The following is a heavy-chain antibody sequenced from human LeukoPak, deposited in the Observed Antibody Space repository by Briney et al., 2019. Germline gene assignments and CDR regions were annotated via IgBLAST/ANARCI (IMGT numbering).Heavy chain of an antibody. CDR1: GGSFSGHY. J-gene: IGHJ6*03. V-gene: IGHV4-34*01. CDR3: ARQVPDCSSTSCYAHYYYYYMDV. Sequence: PSETLSLTCAVYGGSFSGHYWSWIRQPPGKGLEWIGEINHSGSTNYNPSLKSRVTISVDTSKNQFSLKLSSVTAADTAAYYCARQVPDCSSTSCYAHYYYYYMDVWGKGTTVTISS. D-gene: IGHD2-2*01. CDR2: INHSGST.